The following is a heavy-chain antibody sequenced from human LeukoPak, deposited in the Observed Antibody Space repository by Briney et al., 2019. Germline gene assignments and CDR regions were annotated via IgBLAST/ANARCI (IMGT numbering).Heavy chain of an antibody. J-gene: IGHJ5*02. CDR2: INPSGGSA. D-gene: IGHD2-21*02. CDR1: GYTFTRYY. Sequence: ASVKVSCKASGYTFTRYYMHWVRQAPGQGLEWMGIINPSGGSARYAQKFQGRVTMTRDTSTSTVYMEVSSLRSEDTAVYYCARAPSLVVTASPWLGWFDPWGQGTLVTVSS. V-gene: IGHV1-46*01. CDR3: ARAPSLVVTASPWLGWFDP.